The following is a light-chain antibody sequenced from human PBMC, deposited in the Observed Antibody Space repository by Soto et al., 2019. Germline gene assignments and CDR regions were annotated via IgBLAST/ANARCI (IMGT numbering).Light chain of an antibody. CDR1: SSDVGGYNY. V-gene: IGLV2-8*01. Sequence: QSVVTQPPSASGSPGQSVTISCTGTSSDVGGYNYVSWCQQHPGKAPKLMIYEVSKRPSGVPDRFSGSKSGNTASLTVSGLQAEDEADYYCSSYAGSNNHVVFGGGTKLTVL. CDR3: SSYAGSNNHVV. J-gene: IGLJ2*01. CDR2: EVS.